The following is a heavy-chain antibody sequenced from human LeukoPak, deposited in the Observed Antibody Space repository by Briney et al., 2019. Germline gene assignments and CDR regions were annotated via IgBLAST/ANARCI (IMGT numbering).Heavy chain of an antibody. V-gene: IGHV3-23*01. CDR1: GFTFSIYA. CDR3: VGYTGSYRSNY. CDR2: ISGSSSST. J-gene: IGHJ4*02. D-gene: IGHD3-10*01. Sequence: HSGGSLRLSCAASGFTFSIYAMSWVRQSPGKGLEWVSAISGSSSSTYYTDSVKGRFTISRDNSKNTLYLQMNSLRAEDTAIYYCVGYTGSYRSNYWGQGTLVTVSP.